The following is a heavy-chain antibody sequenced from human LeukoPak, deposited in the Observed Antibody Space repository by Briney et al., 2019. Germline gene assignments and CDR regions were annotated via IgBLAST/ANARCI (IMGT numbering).Heavy chain of an antibody. Sequence: PGRSLRLSCAASGFTFSSYAMHWVRQAPGKGLEGVAVISYDGSNKYYADSVKGRFTISRDNSKNTLYLQMNSLRAEDTAVYYCAKDPVAVDSNFYDPWGQGTLVTVSS. J-gene: IGHJ5*02. D-gene: IGHD3-3*02. V-gene: IGHV3-30-3*01. CDR2: ISYDGSNK. CDR1: GFTFSSYA. CDR3: AKDPVAVDSNFYDP.